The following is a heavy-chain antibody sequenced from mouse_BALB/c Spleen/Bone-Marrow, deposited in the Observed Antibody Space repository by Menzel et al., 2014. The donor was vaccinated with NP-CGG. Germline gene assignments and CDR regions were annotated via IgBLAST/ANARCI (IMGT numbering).Heavy chain of an antibody. J-gene: IGHJ4*01. CDR2: IWAGEST. D-gene: IGHD1-1*01. V-gene: IGHV2-9*02. CDR1: GFSLTSYG. CDR3: ARGSYYEGAMDY. Sequence: VKLMESGPGLVAPSQSLSITCTVSGFSLTSYGVHWVRQPPGKVLEWLGVIWAGESTNYNSALMSRLSISKDNSKSQVFLKMNSLQTDDTAMYYCARGSYYEGAMDYWGQGTSVTVSS.